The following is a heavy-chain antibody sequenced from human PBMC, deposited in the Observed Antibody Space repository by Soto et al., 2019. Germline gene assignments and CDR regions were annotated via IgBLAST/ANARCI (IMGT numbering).Heavy chain of an antibody. Sequence: EVQLVESGGGLVKPGGSLRLSCAASGFTFSNAWMSWVRQAPGKGLEWVGRIKSKTDGGTTDYAAPVKGSFTMSRDASKNTLYLQMNSLKTEYTAVYYCTTDLKYCIGGSCYSGPLDYWCQGTLVTVSS. J-gene: IGHJ4*02. CDR3: TTDLKYCIGGSCYSGPLDY. CDR2: IKSKTDGGTT. CDR1: GFTFSNAW. D-gene: IGHD2-15*01. V-gene: IGHV3-15*01.